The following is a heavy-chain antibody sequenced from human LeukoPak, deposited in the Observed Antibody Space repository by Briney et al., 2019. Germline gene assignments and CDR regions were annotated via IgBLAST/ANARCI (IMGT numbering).Heavy chain of an antibody. Sequence: ASVKVSCKASGYTFTSYYMHWVRQAPGQGLEWMGIINPSGGSTSYAQKFQGRVTMTRDTSISTAYMELSRLRSDDTAVYYCARGRITMIVVVTQDAFDIWGQGTMVTVSS. CDR1: GYTFTSYY. J-gene: IGHJ3*02. CDR2: INPSGGST. D-gene: IGHD3-22*01. V-gene: IGHV1-46*01. CDR3: ARGRITMIVVVTQDAFDI.